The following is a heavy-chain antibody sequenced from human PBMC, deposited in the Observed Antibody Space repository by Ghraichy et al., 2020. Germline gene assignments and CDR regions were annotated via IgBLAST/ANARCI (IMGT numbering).Heavy chain of an antibody. V-gene: IGHV5-51*01. Sequence: GGSLRLSCKGSGYSFTSYWIGWVRQMPGKGLEWMGIIYPGDSDTRYSPSFQGQVTISADKSISTAYLQWSSLKASDTAMYYCARQKRGYSYGYFPDAFDIWGQGTMVTVSS. CDR3: ARQKRGYSYGYFPDAFDI. D-gene: IGHD5-18*01. CDR1: GYSFTSYW. J-gene: IGHJ3*02. CDR2: IYPGDSDT.